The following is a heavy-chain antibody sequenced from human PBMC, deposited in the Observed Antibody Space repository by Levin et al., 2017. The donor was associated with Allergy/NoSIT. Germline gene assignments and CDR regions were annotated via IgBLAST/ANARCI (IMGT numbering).Heavy chain of an antibody. J-gene: IGHJ5*02. CDR1: GYSFTSYW. D-gene: IGHD1-1*01. CDR2: IYPGDSDT. V-gene: IGHV5-51*01. CDR3: ARHNDGGTTGTTEGFDP. Sequence: PGGSLRLSCKGSGYSFTSYWIGWVRQMPGKGLEWMGIIYPGDSDTRYSPSFQGQVTISADKSISTAYLQWSSLKASDTAMYYCARHNDGGTTGTTEGFDPWGQGTLVTVSS.